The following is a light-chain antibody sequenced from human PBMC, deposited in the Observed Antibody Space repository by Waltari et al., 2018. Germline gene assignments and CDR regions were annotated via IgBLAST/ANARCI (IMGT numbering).Light chain of an antibody. CDR1: NSNIGNNH. J-gene: IGLJ2*01. Sequence: QSVLTQPPSASETPGQRITISCSGINSNIGNNHVPWYQQLPGTTPKPLIYGNPQRPSGVPDRFSGSKSGASASLAISGLRSEDEADYYCAVWDDSLSAVVFGGGNKLTV. CDR2: GNP. CDR3: AVWDDSLSAVV. V-gene: IGLV1-47*01.